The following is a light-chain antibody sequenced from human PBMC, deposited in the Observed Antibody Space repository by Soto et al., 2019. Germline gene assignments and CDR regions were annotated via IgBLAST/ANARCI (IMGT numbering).Light chain of an antibody. J-gene: IGKJ4*01. CDR3: LQSNNFPPLT. CDR2: ATS. Sequence: MQMTQSPSSVSASVGDRVTITWRASQGISGWLAWYQQKPGKAPKLLIYATSTLQSGVPPRFSGSASGTDFTLTISSLQPEDFATYYCLQSNNFPPLTFGGGTKVEIK. CDR1: QGISGW. V-gene: IGKV1-12*01.